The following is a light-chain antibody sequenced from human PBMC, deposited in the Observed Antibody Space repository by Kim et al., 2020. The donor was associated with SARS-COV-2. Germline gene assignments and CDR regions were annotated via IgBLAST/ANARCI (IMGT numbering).Light chain of an antibody. V-gene: IGLV3-1*01. J-gene: IGLJ3*02. CDR3: QAWDSSIRV. CDR2: QDS. CDR1: KLGDKY. Sequence: SYELTQPPSVSVSPGQTASITCSGDKLGDKYACWYQQKPGQSPVLVIYQDSKRPSGIPERFSGSNSGNTATLTISGTQAMDEADYYCQAWDSSIRVCGGG.